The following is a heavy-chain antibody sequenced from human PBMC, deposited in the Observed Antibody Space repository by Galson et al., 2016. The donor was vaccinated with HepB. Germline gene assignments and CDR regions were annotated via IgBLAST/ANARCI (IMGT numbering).Heavy chain of an antibody. CDR3: ARRNYNDNSAAIDH. CDR1: GYSFTSYW. D-gene: IGHD3-22*01. J-gene: IGHJ4*02. CDR2: SYPGDSST. Sequence: QSGAEVKKPGESLKISCEGSGYSFTSYWIGWVRQMPGKGLEWMGMSYPGDSSTRYSQSFLGQVTISADKSISPAYLQWSSLKASDTAIYYCARRNYNDNSAAIDHWGQGTLVTVSS. V-gene: IGHV5-51*01.